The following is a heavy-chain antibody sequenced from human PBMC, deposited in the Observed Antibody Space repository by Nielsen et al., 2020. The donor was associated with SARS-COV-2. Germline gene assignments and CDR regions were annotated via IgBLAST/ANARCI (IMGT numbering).Heavy chain of an antibody. J-gene: IGHJ4*02. D-gene: IGHD3-22*01. CDR1: GGSISGYY. CDR3: ARRSSGGYSRRFFDY. CDR2: IFYTGNT. V-gene: IGHV4-59*12. Sequence: SETLSLTCTVSGGSISGYYWSWIRQPPGKGLEWIGCIFYTGNTYYNPSFQSRVAISVDTSKNQFSLNLNSVTAADTAVYYCARRSSGGYSRRFFDYWGQGALVTVSS.